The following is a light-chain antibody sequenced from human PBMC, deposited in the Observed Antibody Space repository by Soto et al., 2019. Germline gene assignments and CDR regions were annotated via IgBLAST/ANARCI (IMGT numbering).Light chain of an antibody. CDR3: LQTRAFPRT. Sequence: DIQMTQSPSSVSASVGDRVTITCRATQDIGNFLSWYQQTPGKAPKLLIHAASSVYRGVGSRFSGGGTGTDFTLTISSLQPEDFATYYCLQTRAFPRTFGQGTKVDIK. CDR1: QDIGNF. J-gene: IGKJ2*01. V-gene: IGKV1-12*01. CDR2: AAS.